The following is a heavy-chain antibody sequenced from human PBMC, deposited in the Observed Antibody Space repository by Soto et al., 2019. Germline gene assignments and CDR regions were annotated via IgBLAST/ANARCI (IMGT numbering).Heavy chain of an antibody. D-gene: IGHD3-16*02. CDR2: VLSKADGGET. Sequence: GGSLRLSCAASGFPFTNAWMSWVRQVPGKGLEWIARVLSKADGGETDYAAPVKDRFTISRDDSRNTLHLQMNSLRTEDTAVYYCTTYDYIWGSDLYRWAYWGQGALVTVSS. CDR3: TTYDYIWGSDLYRWAY. CDR1: GFPFTNAW. V-gene: IGHV3-15*01. J-gene: IGHJ4*02.